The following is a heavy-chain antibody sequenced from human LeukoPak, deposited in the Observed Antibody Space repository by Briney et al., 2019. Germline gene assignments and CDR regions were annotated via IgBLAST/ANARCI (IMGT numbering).Heavy chain of an antibody. CDR2: IIPIFGTA. CDR3: ARTEGGIAVAGTIFDY. V-gene: IGHV1-69*13. D-gene: IGHD6-19*01. CDR1: GGTFSSYA. Sequence: GASVKVSCKASGGTFSSYAISWVRQAPGQGLEWMRGIIPIFGTANYAQKFQGRVTITADESTSTAYMELSSLRSEDTAVYYCARTEGGIAVAGTIFDYWGQGTLVTVSS. J-gene: IGHJ4*02.